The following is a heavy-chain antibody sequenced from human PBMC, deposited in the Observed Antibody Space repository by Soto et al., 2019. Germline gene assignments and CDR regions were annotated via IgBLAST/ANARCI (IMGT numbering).Heavy chain of an antibody. J-gene: IGHJ6*02. CDR1: GFTFTSYA. Sequence: QVQLVESGGGVVQPGRSLRLSCAASGFTFTSYAMHWVRQAPGKGLEWVAVISNDGSNYYYADSVRGRFTISRDNTKNTLFLQMSSLRGEDSGVYYCARGTTLAIFDYGMDVWGQGTTFTVSS. V-gene: IGHV3-30-3*01. D-gene: IGHD3-3*01. CDR3: ARGTTLAIFDYGMDV. CDR2: ISNDGSNY.